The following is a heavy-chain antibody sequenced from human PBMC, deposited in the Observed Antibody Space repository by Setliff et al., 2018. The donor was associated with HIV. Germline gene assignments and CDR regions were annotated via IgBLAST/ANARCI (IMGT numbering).Heavy chain of an antibody. D-gene: IGHD5-18*01. CDR3: ARDSYGLDY. CDR1: GYTFHTYA. CDR2: INAGNGNA. J-gene: IGHJ4*02. V-gene: IGHV1-3*01. Sequence: GASVKVSCKASGYTFHTYAMHWVRQAPGQRLEWMGWINAGNGNAKYSQKFQGRVTITSDTSASTVYMELSSLRYEDTAVYYCARDSYGLDYWGQGTLVTVS.